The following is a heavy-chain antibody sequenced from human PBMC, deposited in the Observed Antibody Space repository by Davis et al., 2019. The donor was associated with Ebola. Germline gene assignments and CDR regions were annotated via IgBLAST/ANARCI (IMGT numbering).Heavy chain of an antibody. Sequence: SVKVSCKASGGNFNSYTITWVRQAPGQGIEWMGGIIPMFGQPNYAQKFQGRVTISADASTNTAYMELTSLTSEDTAVYYCAREGGGYGYFDYWGQGTLVTVSS. CDR2: IIPMFGQP. J-gene: IGHJ4*02. CDR3: AREGGGYGYFDY. D-gene: IGHD3-22*01. V-gene: IGHV1-69*13. CDR1: GGNFNSYT.